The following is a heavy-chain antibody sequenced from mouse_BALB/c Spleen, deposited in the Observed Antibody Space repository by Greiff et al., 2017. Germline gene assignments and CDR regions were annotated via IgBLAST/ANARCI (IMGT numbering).Heavy chain of an antibody. CDR2: IWGDGST. CDR3: ARDRGYRYDHAMDY. CDR1: GFSLTGYG. D-gene: IGHD2-14*01. V-gene: IGHV2-6-7*01. J-gene: IGHJ4*01. Sequence: VQVVESGPGLVAPSQSLSITCTVSGFSLTGYGVNWVRQPPGKGLEWLGMIWGDGSTDYNSAHKSRLSISKDNSKSQVFLKMNSLQTDDTARYYCARDRGYRYDHAMDYWGQGTSVTVSS.